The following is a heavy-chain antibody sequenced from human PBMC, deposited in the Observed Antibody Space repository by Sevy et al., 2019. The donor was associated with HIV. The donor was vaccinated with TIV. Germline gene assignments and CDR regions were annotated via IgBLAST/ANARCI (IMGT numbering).Heavy chain of an antibody. V-gene: IGHV4-4*07. CDR1: SGSLSSYY. J-gene: IGHJ3*02. D-gene: IGHD3-10*01. CDR3: ARGGGYFDDGFDI. CDR2: IYSSGST. Sequence: SETLSLTCTVSSGSLSSYYLTWIRQPAGKGLQWIGHIYSSGSTNYNPSLKGRVTMSVDTSKNQFSLKLSSVTPADTAVYYCARGGGYFDDGFDIWGQGTMVTVSS.